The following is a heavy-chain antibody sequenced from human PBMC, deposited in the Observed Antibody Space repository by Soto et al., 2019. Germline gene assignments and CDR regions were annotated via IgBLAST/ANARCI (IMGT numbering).Heavy chain of an antibody. D-gene: IGHD2-15*01. CDR1: GGTFSSYA. V-gene: IGHV1-69*01. J-gene: IGHJ6*01. Sequence: QVQLVQSGAEVKKPGSSVKVSCKASGGTFSSYAISWVRQAPGQGLEWMGGIIPISDTTNYAQKFQGRVTITADESTSTTYIELGRLRSEDTAVDYCARSPGRCPSLEIHYYFFYGMDVWGQGTKVNVSS. CDR2: IIPISDTT. CDR3: ARSPGRCPSLEIHYYFFYGMDV.